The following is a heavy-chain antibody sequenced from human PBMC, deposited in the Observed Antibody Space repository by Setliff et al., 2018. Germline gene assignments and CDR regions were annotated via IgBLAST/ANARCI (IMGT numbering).Heavy chain of an antibody. CDR1: GFSFTTYT. CDR3: ARTCSGSGGYAGLESWGQRFLYLDV. D-gene: IGHD2-15*01. V-gene: IGHV3-21*04. J-gene: IGHJ6*03. CDR2: IDTSSTWI. Sequence: PGGSLRLSCAASGFSFTTYTMNWIRQAPGQGLEWVSSIDTSSTWIYYADSVKGRFTISRDNSQNTMYLQMNSLRAEDTAVYYCARTCSGSGGYAGLESWGQRFLYLDVWGRGTTVTVSS.